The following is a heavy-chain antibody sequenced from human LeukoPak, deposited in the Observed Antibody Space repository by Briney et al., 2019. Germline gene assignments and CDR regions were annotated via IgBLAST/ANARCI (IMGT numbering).Heavy chain of an antibody. J-gene: IGHJ6*03. CDR3: AREVQLERRNYYYYMDV. D-gene: IGHD1-1*01. CDR2: IIPILGIA. Sequence: SVKVSRKASGGTFSSYTISWVRQAPGQGLEWMGRIIPILGIANYAQKFQGRVTITADKSTSTAYMELSSLRSEDTAVYYCAREVQLERRNYYYYMDVWGKGTTVTVSS. CDR1: GGTFSSYT. V-gene: IGHV1-69*04.